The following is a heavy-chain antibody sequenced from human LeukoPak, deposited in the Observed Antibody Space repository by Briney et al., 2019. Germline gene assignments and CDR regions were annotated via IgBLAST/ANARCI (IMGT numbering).Heavy chain of an antibody. V-gene: IGHV3-21*04. J-gene: IGHJ4*02. Sequence: GGSLRLSCAASGFTFSSYSMNWVRQAPGKGLEWVSSISSSSSYIYYADSVKGRFTISRDNSKNTLYLEMNSLRAEDTAVYYCAKDLRSSSWYAAYWGQGTLLTVSS. CDR2: ISSSSSYI. D-gene: IGHD6-13*01. CDR1: GFTFSSYS. CDR3: AKDLRSSSWYAAY.